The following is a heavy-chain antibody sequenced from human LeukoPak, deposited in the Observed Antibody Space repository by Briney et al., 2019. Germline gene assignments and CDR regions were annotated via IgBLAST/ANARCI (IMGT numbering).Heavy chain of an antibody. CDR2: ISAYNGNT. CDR1: GYTFTSYG. V-gene: IGHV1-18*01. CDR3: ARDLRHYYDSSGYYEPHYFDY. D-gene: IGHD3-22*01. J-gene: IGHJ4*02. Sequence: ASVKGSCKASGYTFTSYGISWVRQAPGQGLEWMGWISAYNGNTNYAQKLQGRVTMTTDTSTSTAYMELRSLRSDDTAVYYCARDLRHYYDSSGYYEPHYFDYWGQGTLVTVSS.